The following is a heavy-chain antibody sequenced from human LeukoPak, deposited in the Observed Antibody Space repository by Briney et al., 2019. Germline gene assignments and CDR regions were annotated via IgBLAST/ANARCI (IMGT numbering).Heavy chain of an antibody. CDR3: ARFGAYYFDY. J-gene: IGHJ4*02. D-gene: IGHD3-10*01. CDR1: GGSVSGYY. Sequence: SETLSLTCTVSGGSVSGYYWSWIRQPPGKGLEWIGYIYYSGTTNYNPSLKSRVTMSVDTSKNQFSLKVSSVTAADTAVYYCARFGAYYFDYWGRGTLVTVSS. CDR2: IYYSGTT. V-gene: IGHV4-59*02.